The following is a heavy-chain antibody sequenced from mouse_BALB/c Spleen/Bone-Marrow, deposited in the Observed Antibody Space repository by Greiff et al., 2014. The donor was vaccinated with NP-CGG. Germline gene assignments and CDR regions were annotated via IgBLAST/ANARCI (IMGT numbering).Heavy chain of an antibody. CDR3: ASYYRYDRYSDV. V-gene: IGHV14-1*02. J-gene: IGHJ1*01. D-gene: IGHD2-14*01. CDR2: IDPENGNT. Sequence: EVKLEESGAELVRPGALVKLSYKASGFNIKDYYMYWVKQRPEQGLEWIGWIDPENGNTIYDPKFQGKASITVDTSSNTAYLQLSSLTSEDTAVYYCASYYRYDRYSDVWGAGTTVTVSS. CDR1: GFNIKDYY.